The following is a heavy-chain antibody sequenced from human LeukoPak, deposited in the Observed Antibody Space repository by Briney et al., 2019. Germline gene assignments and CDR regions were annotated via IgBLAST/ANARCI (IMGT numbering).Heavy chain of an antibody. CDR3: ARDERVGVLRVRASDI. CDR1: GFTFSSYE. J-gene: IGHJ3*02. CDR2: ISGSGDTK. D-gene: IGHD1-26*01. Sequence: GGSLRLSCGASGFTFSSYEMNWVRQAPGKGLEWLSYISGSGDTKYYADSVKGRFTISRDNAKNSLYLQMNSLRAEDTAVYYCARDERVGVLRVRASDIWGQGTMVTVPS. V-gene: IGHV3-48*03.